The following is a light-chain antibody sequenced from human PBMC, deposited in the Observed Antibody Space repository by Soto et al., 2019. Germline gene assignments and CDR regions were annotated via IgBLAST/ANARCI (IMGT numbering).Light chain of an antibody. CDR2: DVT. J-gene: IGLJ3*02. CDR1: SSDVGGYNY. Sequence: QSALTQPRSVSGSHGQSVTISCTGTSSDVGGYNYVSWYQQHPGEAPKLMIYDVTKRPSGVPDRFSGSKSGNTASLTISGLQAEDETDYFCCSYAGNYSWVFGGGTKLTVL. V-gene: IGLV2-11*01. CDR3: CSYAGNYSWV.